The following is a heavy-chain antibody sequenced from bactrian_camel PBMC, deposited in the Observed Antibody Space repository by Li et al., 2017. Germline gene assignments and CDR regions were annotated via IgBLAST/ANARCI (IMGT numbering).Heavy chain of an antibody. CDR1: GYNMEGKC. V-gene: IGHV3S53*01. Sequence: HVQLVESGGETVQAGGSLRLSCVASGYNMEGKCMAWFRQIPGKEREQVAYIVTDGTTTYADSVQGRFTIWKDVGLKTLYLQMNNLKPEDTAMYFCAARDSDVAVGHGLTVSSGRFKRRESRNDCTLKTTFNYWGQGTQVTVS. CDR3: AARDSDVAVGHGLTVSSGRFKRRESRNDCTLKTTFNY. J-gene: IGHJ4*01. D-gene: IGHD5*01. CDR2: IVTDGTT.